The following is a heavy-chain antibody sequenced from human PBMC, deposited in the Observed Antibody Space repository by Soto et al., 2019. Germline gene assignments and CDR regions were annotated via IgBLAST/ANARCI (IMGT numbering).Heavy chain of an antibody. Sequence: ARGSLILSCAASGFTFIDSWMHWVRQAPGRGLVWVSRVNEYDSDRNYADSVKGRFTISRDNSKNTLYLQMNSLRAEDTAVYYCAKDLWGFDIWGQGTMVT. CDR2: VNEYDSDR. D-gene: IGHD3-16*01. CDR1: GFTFIDSW. J-gene: IGHJ3*02. V-gene: IGHV3-74*01. CDR3: AKDLWGFDI.